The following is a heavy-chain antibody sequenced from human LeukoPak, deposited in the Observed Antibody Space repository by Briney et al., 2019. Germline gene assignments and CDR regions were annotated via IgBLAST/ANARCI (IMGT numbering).Heavy chain of an antibody. Sequence: SETLSLTCAVYGGSFSGYYWSWIRQPPGKGLEWIGSIYYSGSTYYNPSLKSRVTISVDTSKNQFSLKLSSVTAADTAVYYCASNRYYDILTGYYFWGQGTLVTVSS. CDR2: IYYSGST. CDR1: GGSFSGYY. D-gene: IGHD3-9*01. V-gene: IGHV4-34*01. CDR3: ASNRYYDILTGYYF. J-gene: IGHJ4*02.